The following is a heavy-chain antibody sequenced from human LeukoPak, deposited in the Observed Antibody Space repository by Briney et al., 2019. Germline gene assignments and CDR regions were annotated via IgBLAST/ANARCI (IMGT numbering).Heavy chain of an antibody. J-gene: IGHJ4*02. D-gene: IGHD1-1*01. V-gene: IGHV3-23*01. CDR2: ISFTGGGT. CDR1: GFTFGNYA. CDR3: AKESGPGGNIDY. Sequence: GGSLRLSCAASGFTFGNYAMTWVRQAPGKGLEWVSTISFTGGGTYYADSATSRFTISRDNSKNTLYLQMDSLRAEDTALYYCAKESGPGGNIDYWGRGTLVIVSS.